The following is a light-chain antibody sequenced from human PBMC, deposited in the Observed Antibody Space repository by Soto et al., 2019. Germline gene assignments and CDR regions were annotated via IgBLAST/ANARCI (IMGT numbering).Light chain of an antibody. V-gene: IGKV1-39*01. CDR1: QIISTY. Sequence: DIHMTQSPPSLSASVGDRVTITCRASQIISTYLNWYQQRAGLAPRLLIYAASSLQSGVPPRFSGSGSGTDFTLTISSLQPEDFATYFCQQTYSAPPTFGQGTKVDI. J-gene: IGKJ1*01. CDR3: QQTYSAPPT. CDR2: AAS.